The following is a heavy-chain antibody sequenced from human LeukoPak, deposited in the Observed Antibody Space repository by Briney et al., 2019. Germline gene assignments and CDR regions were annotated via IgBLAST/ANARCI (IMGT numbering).Heavy chain of an antibody. Sequence: GGSLRLSYAGSGFTFRSFNMNWVRQAPGKGLEWVSSISSSSSYIYYADAVKGRFTVSRDNAKNSLYLQMNSLRVEDTAIYYCSNKRDYWGQGTLVTVSS. V-gene: IGHV3-21*06. J-gene: IGHJ4*02. CDR1: GFTFRSFN. CDR2: ISSSSSYI. CDR3: SNKRDY.